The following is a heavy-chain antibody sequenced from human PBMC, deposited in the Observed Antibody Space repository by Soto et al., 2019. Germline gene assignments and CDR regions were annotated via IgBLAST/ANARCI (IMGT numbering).Heavy chain of an antibody. V-gene: IGHV3-23*01. J-gene: IGHJ4*02. Sequence: EVQLLDSGGGLVQPGGSLGLSCAASGFTFNNYAMNWVRQAPGMGLEWVATISNTDGGTYYEDSVKGRFTISRDNYKNTLDMQFSSLRVHATAVYYCANDRLASNFAYGGQGTQVNVSS. CDR1: GFTFNNYA. D-gene: IGHD4-4*01. CDR2: ISNTDGGT. CDR3: ANDRLASNFAY.